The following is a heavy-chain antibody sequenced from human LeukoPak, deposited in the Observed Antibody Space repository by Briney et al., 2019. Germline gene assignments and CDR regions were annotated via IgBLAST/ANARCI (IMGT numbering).Heavy chain of an antibody. CDR1: GFTFSSYA. V-gene: IGHV3-23*01. J-gene: IGHJ5*02. CDR3: AKDYYGSGSYYNVLVS. Sequence: GGPLRLSCAASGFTFSSYAMSWVRQAPGKGLEWVSAISGSGGSTYYADSVKGRFTISRDNSKNTLYLQMNSLRAEDTAVYYCAKDYYGSGSYYNVLVSWGQGTLVTVSS. D-gene: IGHD3-10*01. CDR2: ISGSGGST.